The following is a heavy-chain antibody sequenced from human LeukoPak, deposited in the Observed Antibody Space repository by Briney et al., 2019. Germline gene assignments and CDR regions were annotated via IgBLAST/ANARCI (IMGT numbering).Heavy chain of an antibody. CDR2: ISGGGGSA. Sequence: GGSLRLSCAASGFTFSSYVMNWVRQAPGKGLEWVSVISGGGGSAYYADSVKGRFTISRDNSKNTLYLQMNSLRAEDTAVYYCARAPSSGYQYYFDYWGQGTLVTVSS. V-gene: IGHV3-23*01. J-gene: IGHJ4*02. CDR1: GFTFSSYV. CDR3: ARAPSSGYQYYFDY. D-gene: IGHD3-22*01.